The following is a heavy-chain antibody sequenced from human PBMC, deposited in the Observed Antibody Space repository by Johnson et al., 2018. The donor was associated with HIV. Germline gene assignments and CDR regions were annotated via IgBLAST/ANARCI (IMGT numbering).Heavy chain of an antibody. CDR1: GFIFSDYY. CDR3: ARDQAIFGVVLASDAFDI. D-gene: IGHD3-3*01. Sequence: QVQLVESGGGLVQPGGSLRLSCAASGFIFSDYYMSWIRQAPGKGLAWVSYISSSGSTIYYADSVKGRFTISRDNSRNTLYLQMNSLRAEDTAVYYCARDQAIFGVVLASDAFDIWGQGTMVTVSS. V-gene: IGHV3-11*04. J-gene: IGHJ3*02. CDR2: ISSSGSTI.